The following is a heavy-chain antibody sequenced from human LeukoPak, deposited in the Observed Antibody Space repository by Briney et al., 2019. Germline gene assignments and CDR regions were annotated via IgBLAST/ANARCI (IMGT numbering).Heavy chain of an antibody. CDR1: GFTFSSYA. J-gene: IGHJ4*02. Sequence: GGSLRFSCAASGFTFSSYAMKWVRQDPGKGPEWVSLISGSGGSTYYADSVKGRFTISRDNSKNTLYLQMNSLRAEDTAVYYCATRWADWGQGTLVTVSS. CDR2: ISGSGGST. V-gene: IGHV3-23*01. CDR3: ATRWAD.